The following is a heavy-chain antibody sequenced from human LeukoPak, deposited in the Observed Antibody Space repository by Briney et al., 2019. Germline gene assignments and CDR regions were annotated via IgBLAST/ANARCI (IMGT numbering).Heavy chain of an antibody. Sequence: GGSLRLSCAGSGFTFSDFWMTWVRQTPGKGLEWVANIKEGGTEKNLVDSVKGRFTISRDNTKNLLFLEMNNLRGDDTAIYYCVRESRPGGAMGLYHNLDYWGQGTLVAVSS. D-gene: IGHD1-1*01. J-gene: IGHJ4*02. V-gene: IGHV3-7*01. CDR2: IKEGGTEK. CDR1: GFTFSDFW. CDR3: VRESRPGGAMGLYHNLDY.